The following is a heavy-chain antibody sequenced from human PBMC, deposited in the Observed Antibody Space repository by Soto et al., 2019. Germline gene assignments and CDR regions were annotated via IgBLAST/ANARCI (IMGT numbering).Heavy chain of an antibody. CDR3: ARVLSYGWFDP. J-gene: IGHJ5*02. V-gene: IGHV3-7*04. CDR2: IKQDGSEK. CDR1: GFTFRNYW. Sequence: GGSLRLSCAASGFTFRNYWMGWVRQAPGKGLEWVANIKQDGSEKYYVDSVKGRFTISRDNAKNSLYLQMNSLRAEDTAVYYCARVLSYGWFDPWGQGTLVTVSS. D-gene: IGHD2-8*01.